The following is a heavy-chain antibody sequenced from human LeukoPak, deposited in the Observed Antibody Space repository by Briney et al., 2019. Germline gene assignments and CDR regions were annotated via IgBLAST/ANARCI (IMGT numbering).Heavy chain of an antibody. CDR2: ISGSGGST. V-gene: IGHV3-23*01. Sequence: PGGSLRLSCAASGFTFSSYAMSWVRQAPGKGLEWVSAISGSGGSTYYADSVKGRFTISRDNSKNTLYLQMNSLRAEDTAVYYCAKDLHSSGYYYVDYYYGMDVWGQGTTVTVSS. D-gene: IGHD3-22*01. CDR3: AKDLHSSGYYYVDYYYGMDV. J-gene: IGHJ6*02. CDR1: GFTFSSYA.